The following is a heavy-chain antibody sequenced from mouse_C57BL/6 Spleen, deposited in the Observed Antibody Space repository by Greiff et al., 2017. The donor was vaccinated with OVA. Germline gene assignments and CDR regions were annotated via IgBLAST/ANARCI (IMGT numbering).Heavy chain of an antibody. CDR3: ARGIITTVVATKDAMDY. D-gene: IGHD1-1*01. CDR1: GYTFTSYW. V-gene: IGHV1-52*01. J-gene: IGHJ4*01. Sequence: QVQLQQSGAELVRPGSSVKLSCKASGYTFTSYWMHWVKQRPIQGLEWIGNIDPSDSETHYNQKFKDKATLTVDKSSSTAYMQLSSLTSEDSAVYYCARGIITTVVATKDAMDYWGQGTSVTVSS. CDR2: IDPSDSET.